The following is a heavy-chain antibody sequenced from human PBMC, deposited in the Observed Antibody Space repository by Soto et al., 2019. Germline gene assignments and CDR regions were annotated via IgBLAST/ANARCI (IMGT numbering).Heavy chain of an antibody. CDR3: ARHGGSASAAMAPRSLDI. Sequence: SETLSLTCTVSGDSISSSRYYYWGWIRQPPGKGLEWIGNIYYSGSTYYNPSLKSRVTISVDTSKNQFSLKLNSVTAADTAVYYCARHGGSASAAMAPRSLDIWGQGTMVT. CDR2: IYYSGST. CDR1: GDSISSSRYYY. D-gene: IGHD5-18*01. V-gene: IGHV4-39*01. J-gene: IGHJ3*02.